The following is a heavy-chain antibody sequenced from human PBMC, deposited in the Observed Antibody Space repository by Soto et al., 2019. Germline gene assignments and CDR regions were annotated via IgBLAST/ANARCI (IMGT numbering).Heavy chain of an antibody. Sequence: EVQLVESGGGLVQPGGSLRLSCAASGFTFSNYWMHWVRQAPGKGLVWVSRMTSDGTIRNYADSVRGRFTISRDNAKNTLYLDMNSLTPEDTAVYYCVREGCSGGLCYSDFDCWGQGTLVIVSP. J-gene: IGHJ4*02. CDR1: GFTFSNYW. D-gene: IGHD2-15*01. CDR3: VREGCSGGLCYSDFDC. V-gene: IGHV3-74*01. CDR2: MTSDGTIR.